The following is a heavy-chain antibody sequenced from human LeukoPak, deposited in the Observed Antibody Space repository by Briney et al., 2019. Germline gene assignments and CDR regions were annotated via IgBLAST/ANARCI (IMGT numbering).Heavy chain of an antibody. CDR1: GGSMSSYY. J-gene: IGHJ4*02. CDR3: ARHPAGLRPNDF. V-gene: IGHV4-39*01. CDR2: IYYSGNT. Sequence: SETLSLTCTVSGGSMSSYYWGWIRQPPGKGLEWIGSIYYSGNTYHNPSLKSRVTISVDTSKSQFSLKVSSVTAADTAVYFWARHPAGLRPNDFWGKGTLVTVSS.